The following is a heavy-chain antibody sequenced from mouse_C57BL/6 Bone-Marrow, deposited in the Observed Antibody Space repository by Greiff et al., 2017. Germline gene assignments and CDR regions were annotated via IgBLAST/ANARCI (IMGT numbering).Heavy chain of an antibody. V-gene: IGHV5-17*01. D-gene: IGHD2-4*01. CDR3: ARWDYDCDRGDYYAMDY. J-gene: IGHJ4*01. CDR1: GFTFSDYA. CDR2: ISSGSSTI. Sequence: EVKLQESGGGLVKPGGSLKLSCAASGFTFSDYAMHWVRQAPEKGLEWVAYISSGSSTIYYADTVKGRFTISRDNARNTLFLQMTSLRSEDTAMYYCARWDYDCDRGDYYAMDYGGQGTSVTVSS.